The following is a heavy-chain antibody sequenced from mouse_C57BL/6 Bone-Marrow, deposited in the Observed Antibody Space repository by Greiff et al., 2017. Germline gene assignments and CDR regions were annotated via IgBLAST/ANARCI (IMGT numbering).Heavy chain of an antibody. J-gene: IGHJ3*01. V-gene: IGHV1-53*01. Sequence: VQLQQPGTELVKPGASVKLSCKASGYTFTSYWLHWVQQRPGQGLEWIGNINPSNGGTNYNEKFKSKATLTVDKSSSTAYMQLSSLTSEDSAVYYCARRDSSGMAWFAYWGQGTLVTVSA. CDR3: ARRDSSGMAWFAY. CDR1: GYTFTSYW. CDR2: INPSNGGT. D-gene: IGHD3-2*02.